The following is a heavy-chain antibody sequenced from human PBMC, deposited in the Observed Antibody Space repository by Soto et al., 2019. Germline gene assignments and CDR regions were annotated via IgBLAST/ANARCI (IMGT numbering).Heavy chain of an antibody. V-gene: IGHV1-69*02. J-gene: IGHJ3*01. Sequence: QVQLVQSGAEVKKPGSSVKVSCKTSGGTFSAYPFNWVRQAPGQGLEWMGRIIPILDITDYSQNFQGRVTITADNSTNTAYMDLTSLRSEDTAMYFCAKGADSSGSESAFDLWGQGTLITVSS. CDR3: AKGADSSGSESAFDL. CDR2: IIPILDIT. D-gene: IGHD3-22*01. CDR1: GGTFSAYP.